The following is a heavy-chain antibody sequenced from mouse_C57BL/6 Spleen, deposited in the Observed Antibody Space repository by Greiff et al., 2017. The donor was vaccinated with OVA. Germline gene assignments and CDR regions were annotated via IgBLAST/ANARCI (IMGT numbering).Heavy chain of an antibody. Sequence: QVQLQQSGTELVKPGASVKLSCKASGYTFTSYWMHWVKQRPGQGLEWIGNINPSNGGTNYNEKFKSKATLTVDKSSSTAYMQLSSLTSEDSAVYYCARYNYDYDGFAYWGQGTLVTVSA. CDR3: ARYNYDYDGFAY. D-gene: IGHD2-4*01. V-gene: IGHV1-53*01. CDR2: INPSNGGT. J-gene: IGHJ3*01. CDR1: GYTFTSYW.